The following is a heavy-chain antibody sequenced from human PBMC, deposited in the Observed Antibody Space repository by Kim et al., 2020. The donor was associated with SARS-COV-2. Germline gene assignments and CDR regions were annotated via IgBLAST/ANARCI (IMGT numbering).Heavy chain of an antibody. D-gene: IGHD3-3*01. CDR3: ARGPRITIFGVAHLNWFDP. V-gene: IGHV4-61*02. Sequence: SETLSLTCTVSGGSISSGSYYWSWIRQPAGKGLEWIGRIYTSGSTNYNPSLKSRVTISVDTSKNQFSLKLSSVTAADTAVYYCARGPRITIFGVAHLNWFDPWGQGTLVTVSS. CDR1: GGSISSGSYY. J-gene: IGHJ5*02. CDR2: IYTSGST.